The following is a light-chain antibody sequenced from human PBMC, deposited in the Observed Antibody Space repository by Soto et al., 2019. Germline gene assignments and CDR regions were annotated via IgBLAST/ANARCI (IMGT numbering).Light chain of an antibody. J-gene: IGKJ1*01. CDR1: QNINNW. V-gene: IGKV1-5*03. CDR3: QQYNSSSPET. Sequence: IHRTHSPSTLSASVLYRVTITCLSSQNINNWLAWYQQKPGKAPNLLIYEASSLESGVPSRFSGSGSGTEFTLTISSLQPDDFATYYCQQYNSSSPETFGQGTKVDIK. CDR2: EAS.